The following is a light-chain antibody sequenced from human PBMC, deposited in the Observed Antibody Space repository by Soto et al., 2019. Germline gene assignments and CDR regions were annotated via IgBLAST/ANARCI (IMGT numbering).Light chain of an antibody. J-gene: IGLJ3*02. V-gene: IGLV1-44*01. CDR3: ATRDDRLTGWV. CDR1: SSNIGSHT. CDR2: TNN. Sequence: QSVLTQPPSASGTPGQRVTISCSGGSSNIGSHTVSWYQQLPGTAPKLLMYTNNQRPSGVPDRFSGYKSGPSASLAISGRQSEDESDYYCATRDDRLTGWVFGGGTKLTVL.